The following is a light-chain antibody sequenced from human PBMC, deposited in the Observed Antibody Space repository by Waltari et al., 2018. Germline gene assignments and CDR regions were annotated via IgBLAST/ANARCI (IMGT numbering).Light chain of an antibody. CDR1: LSVLYSPNNKNY. V-gene: IGKV4-1*01. CDR3: QQYHTTPYT. J-gene: IGKJ2*01. CDR2: WSS. Sequence: DIVMTQSPDSLAVSLGERATINCKSSLSVLYSPNNKNYLAWYQHKPGQPPKLLLYWSSTPEAGVPDRFSGSGSGTDFTRTINSLQAEDVAVYYCQQYHTTPYTFGQGTKLEIK.